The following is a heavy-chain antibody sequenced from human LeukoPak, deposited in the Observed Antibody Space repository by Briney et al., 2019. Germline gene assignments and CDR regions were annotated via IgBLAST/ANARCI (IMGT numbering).Heavy chain of an antibody. CDR1: GYSFTTYW. CDR3: ARRQGCSSTSCPPDS. J-gene: IGHJ4*02. V-gene: IGHV5-51*01. D-gene: IGHD2-2*01. CDR2: IYPGDSDT. Sequence: GESLKISCRWSGYSFTTYWIGWVRPMPGKGLEWMGIIYPGDSDTRYSPSFQGQVTMSADKSINTAYLQWSSLKASDTAMYYCARRQGCSSTSCPPDSWGQGTLVTVSS.